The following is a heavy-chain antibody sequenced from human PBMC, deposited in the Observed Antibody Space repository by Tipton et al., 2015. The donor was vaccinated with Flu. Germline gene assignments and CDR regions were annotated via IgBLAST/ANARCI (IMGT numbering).Heavy chain of an antibody. V-gene: IGHV4-59*01. CDR1: GGSISSYY. D-gene: IGHD3-10*01. J-gene: IGHJ3*02. CDR2: IYYSGST. CDR3: ARDNYGSGSYHSFDI. Sequence: LRLSCSVSGGSISSYYWSWIRQPPGKGLEWIGYIYYSGSTNYNPSLKSRVTMSVDTSKNQSSLKLSSLTAADTAVYYCARDNYGSGSYHSFDIWGQGTMVTVSA.